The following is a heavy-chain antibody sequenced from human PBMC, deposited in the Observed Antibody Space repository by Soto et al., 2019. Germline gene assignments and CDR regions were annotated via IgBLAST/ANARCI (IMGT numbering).Heavy chain of an antibody. Sequence: GGSLRLSCAASGLTFSSYAMHWVRQAPGKGLEYVSAISSNGGSKYYADSVKGRFTISRDNSKKTLYLQMSSLRAEDTAVYYCARYTVDTAMVTSLAGYYFDYWGQGTLVTSPQ. CDR1: GLTFSSYA. J-gene: IGHJ4*02. V-gene: IGHV3-64*02. CDR2: ISSNGGSK. CDR3: ARYTVDTAMVTSLAGYYFDY. D-gene: IGHD5-18*01.